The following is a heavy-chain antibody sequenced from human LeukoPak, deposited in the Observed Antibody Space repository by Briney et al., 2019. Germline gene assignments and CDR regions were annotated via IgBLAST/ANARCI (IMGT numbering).Heavy chain of an antibody. CDR1: GFTFSSYS. Sequence: PGGSLRLSCAASGFTFSSYSMNWVRQAPGKGLEWVSSISSSSSYIYYADSVKGRFTISRDNAKNSLYLQMNSLRAEDTAVYYCARDDIAVAAIDYWGQGTQVTVSS. D-gene: IGHD6-19*01. J-gene: IGHJ4*02. CDR2: ISSSSSYI. CDR3: ARDDIAVAAIDY. V-gene: IGHV3-21*01.